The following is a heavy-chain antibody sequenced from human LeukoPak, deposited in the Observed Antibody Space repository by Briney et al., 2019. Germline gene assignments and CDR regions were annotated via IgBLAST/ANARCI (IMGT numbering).Heavy chain of an antibody. CDR2: INPNSGGT. Sequence: ASVKVSCKASGYSFTDYYMHWVRQAPGQGLEWMGWINPNSGGTNYAQKFQGRVTMTRDTSISTAYMELSRLRSDDTAVYYCARGGGGLLLYYFDYWGQGTLATVSS. V-gene: IGHV1-2*02. D-gene: IGHD3-22*01. CDR3: ARGGGGLLLYYFDY. J-gene: IGHJ4*02. CDR1: GYSFTDYY.